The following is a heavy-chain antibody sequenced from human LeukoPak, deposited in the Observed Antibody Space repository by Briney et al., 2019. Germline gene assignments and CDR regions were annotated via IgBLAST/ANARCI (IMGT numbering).Heavy chain of an antibody. Sequence: GGSLRLSCAASGFTFSSYWMHWVRQAPGTGLVWVSGISGDGARTYYADSVKGRFTISRDNSKNTLFLQMNSLRAEDTAAYYCAKGLGSGGGYDYWGQGTLVTVSS. J-gene: IGHJ4*02. V-gene: IGHV3-23*01. CDR3: AKGLGSGGGYDY. D-gene: IGHD6-19*01. CDR1: GFTFSSYW. CDR2: ISGDGART.